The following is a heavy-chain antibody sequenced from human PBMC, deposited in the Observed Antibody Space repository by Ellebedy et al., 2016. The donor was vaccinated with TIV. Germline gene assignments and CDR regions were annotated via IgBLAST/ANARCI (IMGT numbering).Heavy chain of an antibody. V-gene: IGHV2-26*01. D-gene: IGHD1-1*01. CDR1: GFSLSNARMG. CDR2: IFSNDEK. J-gene: IGHJ6*02. Sequence: SGPTLVKPTETLTLTCTVSGFSLSNARMGVSWIRQPPGKALEWLAHIFSNDEKSYSTTLKSRLTISKDTSKSQVVLTMTNMDPVDTATYYCARIFETGTFFYYGMDVWGQGTTVTVSS. CDR3: ARIFETGTFFYYGMDV.